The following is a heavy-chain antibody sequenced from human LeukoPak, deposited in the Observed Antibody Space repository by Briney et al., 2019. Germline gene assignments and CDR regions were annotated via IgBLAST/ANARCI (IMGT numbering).Heavy chain of an antibody. D-gene: IGHD5-18*01. V-gene: IGHV1-58*01. J-gene: IGHJ4*02. CDR1: GLTFTTSA. CDR2: IVVGSGNT. CDR3: AAPSRIQLDY. Sequence: SVKVSYTPSGLTFTTSAVQWVRQAGGRRLEWIGWIVVGSGNTNYAQMFQGRVTITRDMSTSTAYMELSSLRSEDTAVYYCAAPSRIQLDYWGQGTLVTVSS.